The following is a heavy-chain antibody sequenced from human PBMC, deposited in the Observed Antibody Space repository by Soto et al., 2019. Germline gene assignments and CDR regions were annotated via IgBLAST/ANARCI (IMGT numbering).Heavy chain of an antibody. D-gene: IGHD2-2*02. J-gene: IGHJ4*02. CDR3: ARVYQYQLLYFSAAAGTLDY. CDR1: GFTFSSYE. V-gene: IGHV3-48*03. CDR2: ISSSGSTI. Sequence: EVQLVESGGGLVQPGGSLRLSCAASGFTFSSYEMNWVRQAPGKGLEWVSYISSSGSTIYYADSVKGRFTISRDNAKNSLYLQMNSLRAEDTAVYYCARVYQYQLLYFSAAAGTLDYWGQGTLVTVYS.